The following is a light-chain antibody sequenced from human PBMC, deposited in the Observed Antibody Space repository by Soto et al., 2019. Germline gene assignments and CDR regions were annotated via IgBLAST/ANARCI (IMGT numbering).Light chain of an antibody. CDR2: GAS. J-gene: IGKJ1*01. Sequence: EIVLKQSPATLSVSQGERATLSCRASQSVSSNSAWYQQKPGQAPRLLIYGASTGATGIPARFSGSGSGTEFTLTISSLQSEDFAVYYCQQYNNWPRTFGQRSKVDIK. CDR1: QSVSSN. V-gene: IGKV3-15*01. CDR3: QQYNNWPRT.